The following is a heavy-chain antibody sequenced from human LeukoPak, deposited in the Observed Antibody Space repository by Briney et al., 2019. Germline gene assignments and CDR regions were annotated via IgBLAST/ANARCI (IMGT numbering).Heavy chain of an antibody. CDR1: GGSISSYY. CDR2: IYYSGST. D-gene: IGHD1-26*01. Sequence: SETLSLTCTVSGGSISSYYWSWIRQPPGKGLEWIGYIYYSGSTNYNPSLKSRVTISVDTSKNQFSLKLSSVTAADTAVYYCARDYSGSYSYFDYWGQGTLVTVSS. CDR3: ARDYSGSYSYFDY. J-gene: IGHJ4*02. V-gene: IGHV4-59*01.